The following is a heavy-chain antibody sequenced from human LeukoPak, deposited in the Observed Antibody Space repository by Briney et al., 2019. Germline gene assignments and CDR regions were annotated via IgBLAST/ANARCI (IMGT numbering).Heavy chain of an antibody. V-gene: IGHV3-74*01. CDR1: GFSFSSYW. CDR3: ARGRGSGSSDY. CDR2: INSDGSST. Sequence: GGSLRLSCAASGFSFSSYWMHWVRQVPGKGLVWVSRINSDGSSTTYADSVKGRFTISRDNAKNTLYLQMNSLRAEDTAVYYCARGRGSGSSDYWGQGTLVTVSS. D-gene: IGHD3-10*01. J-gene: IGHJ4*02.